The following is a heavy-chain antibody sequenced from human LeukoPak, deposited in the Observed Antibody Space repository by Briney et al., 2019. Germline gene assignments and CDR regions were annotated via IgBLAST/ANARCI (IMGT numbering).Heavy chain of an antibody. V-gene: IGHV4-59*10. D-gene: IGHD2-2*01. Sequence: SETLSLTCAVYGGSFSGYYWSWIRQPPGKGLEWIGRIYTSGSTNYNPSLKSRVTISVDTSKNQFSLKLSSVTAADTAVYYCARVDPYCSSTSCSFDYWGQGTLVTVSS. CDR3: ARVDPYCSSTSCSFDY. J-gene: IGHJ4*02. CDR1: GGSFSGYY. CDR2: IYTSGST.